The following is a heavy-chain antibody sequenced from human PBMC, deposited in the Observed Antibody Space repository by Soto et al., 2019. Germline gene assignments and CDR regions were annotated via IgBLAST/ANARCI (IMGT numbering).Heavy chain of an antibody. V-gene: IGHV3-23*01. CDR2: IYGGGDVRT. CDR1: KCTSYQYT. J-gene: IGHJ1*01. D-gene: IGHD4-17*01. Sequence: RDPCGVAKCTSYQYTMTCIIQEPGKGLEWVSSIYGGGDVRTLYADSVKGRFTISRDNSRNTVFLQMNSLRDEDTAVYYCAKDKEPDGVWDIAHWGRGTLVTVSS. CDR3: AKDKEPDGVWDIAH.